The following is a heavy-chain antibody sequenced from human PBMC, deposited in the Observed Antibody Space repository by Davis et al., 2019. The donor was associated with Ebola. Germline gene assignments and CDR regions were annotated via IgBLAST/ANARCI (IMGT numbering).Heavy chain of an antibody. Sequence: GRSLRLSCKDSGNSFSSHWIGWVRQMPGKGLEWMGIIYPGDSDTRYSPSFQGQVTISADKSISTAYLQWSSLKASDTAMYYCARGGGWELLGWFDPWGQGTLVTVSS. CDR2: IYPGDSDT. V-gene: IGHV5-51*01. J-gene: IGHJ5*02. CDR1: GNSFSSHW. CDR3: ARGGGWELLGWFDP. D-gene: IGHD1-26*01.